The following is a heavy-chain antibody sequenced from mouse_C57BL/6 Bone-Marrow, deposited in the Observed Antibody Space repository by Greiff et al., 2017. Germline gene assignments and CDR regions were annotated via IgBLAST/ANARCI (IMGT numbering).Heavy chain of an antibody. V-gene: IGHV1-69*01. CDR3: ARSEEYYCSCP. CDR1: GYTFTSYW. J-gene: IGHJ3*01. Sequence: QVQLQQPGAELVMPGASVKLSCKASGYTFTSYWMHWVKQRPGQGLEWIGEIDPSDSYTNYNQKFKGKSTLTVDKSSSTAYMQLSSLTSEDSAVYYGARSEEYYCSCPWGQGTLLTVSA. CDR2: IDPSDSYT. D-gene: IGHD1-1*01.